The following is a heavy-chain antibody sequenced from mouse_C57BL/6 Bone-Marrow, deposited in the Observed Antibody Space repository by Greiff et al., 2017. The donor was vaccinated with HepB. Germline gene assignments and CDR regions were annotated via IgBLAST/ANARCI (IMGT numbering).Heavy chain of an antibody. CDR2: IYPVSGET. CDR3: GRPLYYVLRGYFDV. D-gene: IGHD2-1*01. Sequence: LMESGAELASPGASVTLSCKASGYTFTDHIMNWVKKRPGQGLEWIGRIYPVSGETNYNQKFMGKATFSVDRSSSTVYMVLNSLTSEDPAVYYCGRPLYYVLRGYFDVWGTGTTVTVSS. J-gene: IGHJ1*03. CDR1: GYTFTDHI. V-gene: IGHV1-11*01.